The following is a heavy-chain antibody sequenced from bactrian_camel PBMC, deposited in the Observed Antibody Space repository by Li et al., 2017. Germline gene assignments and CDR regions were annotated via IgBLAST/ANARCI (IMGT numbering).Heavy chain of an antibody. J-gene: IGHJ4*01. CDR3: AASTRWLCGGRENAYDY. D-gene: IGHD1*01. V-gene: IGHV3S53*01. CDR1: RYTYSSYC. CDR2: INWVGSI. Sequence: QLVESGGGSVQAGGSLRLSCAASRYTYSSYCMGWFRQAPGPQREEVAHINWVGSIDYADAVKGRFTISRDNLKNTLYLQMNSLKPEDTNAYYCAASTRWLCGGRENAYDYWGQGTQVTVS.